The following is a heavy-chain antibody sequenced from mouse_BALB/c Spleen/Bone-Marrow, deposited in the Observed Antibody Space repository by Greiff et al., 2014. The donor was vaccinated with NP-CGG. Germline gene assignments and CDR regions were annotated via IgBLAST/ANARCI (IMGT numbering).Heavy chain of an antibody. CDR3: ARVYLWYFDV. V-gene: IGHV2-9*02. J-gene: IGHJ1*01. CDR1: GFSLTSYG. D-gene: IGHD2-3*01. Sequence: VKLVESGPGLVAPSQSLSITCTVSGFSLTSYGVHWVRQPPGEGLEWLGVIWAGGSTNYNSALMSRLSISKDNSKSPVFLKMNSLQTDDTAMYYCARVYLWYFDVWGAGTTVTVSS. CDR2: IWAGGST.